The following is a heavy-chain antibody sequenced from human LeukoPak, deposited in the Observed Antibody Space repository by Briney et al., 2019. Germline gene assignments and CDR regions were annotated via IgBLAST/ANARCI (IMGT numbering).Heavy chain of an antibody. V-gene: IGHV4-4*02. CDR2: IYPSGST. Sequence: SETLSLTCAVSSGSINSSNWWSWVRQPPGKGLEWFGEIYPSGSTNYNPSLKSRVTMSVDESKNEFSLKLTSVTAADTAVYYCARFHTSSWFFDSWGQGILVTVSS. D-gene: IGHD6-13*01. J-gene: IGHJ4*02. CDR1: SGSINSSNW. CDR3: ARFHTSSWFFDS.